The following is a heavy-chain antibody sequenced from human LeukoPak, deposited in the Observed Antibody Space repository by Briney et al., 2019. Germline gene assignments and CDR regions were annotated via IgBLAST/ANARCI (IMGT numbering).Heavy chain of an antibody. CDR2: IKQDGSEK. J-gene: IGHJ3*02. D-gene: IGHD3-22*01. CDR3: ARDLGIENYDSSGPSGPSDAFVI. Sequence: GGSLRLSCAVSGFTFSSYWLSWVRQAPGKGLEWVANIKQDGSEKYYVDSVKGRFTISRDNAKNSLYLQMNSLRAEDTAVYYCARDLGIENYDSSGPSGPSDAFVIWGQGSIVTGSS. CDR1: GFTFSSYW. V-gene: IGHV3-7*05.